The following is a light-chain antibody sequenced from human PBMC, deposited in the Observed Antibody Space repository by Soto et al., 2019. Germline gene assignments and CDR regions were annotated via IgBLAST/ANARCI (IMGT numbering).Light chain of an antibody. CDR3: ETWDSNSWV. CDR2: LEGSGSY. V-gene: IGLV4-60*02. CDR1: SGHSSYI. J-gene: IGLJ3*02. Sequence: QPVLTQSSSASASLGSSVKLTCTLSSGHSSYIIAWHQQQPGKAPRYLMKLEGSGSYNKGSGVPDRFSGSSSGADRYFTISNLQFEDEADYYCETWDSNSWVFGGGTQLTVL.